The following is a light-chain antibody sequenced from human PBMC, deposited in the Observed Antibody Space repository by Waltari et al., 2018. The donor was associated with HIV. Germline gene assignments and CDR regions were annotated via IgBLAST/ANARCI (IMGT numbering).Light chain of an antibody. CDR1: PSNIATHH. J-gene: IGLJ3*02. CDR2: RKN. Sequence: QSALTQPPSASGPPGQRLTISCSAAPSNIATHHVSWYQQFPGTAPRFLIYRKNQRPPGVPDRCAGSKSGTSASLVISGLRSEDAGDYYCATWDANLRGPVFGGGTRVTVL. V-gene: IGLV1-47*01. CDR3: ATWDANLRGPV.